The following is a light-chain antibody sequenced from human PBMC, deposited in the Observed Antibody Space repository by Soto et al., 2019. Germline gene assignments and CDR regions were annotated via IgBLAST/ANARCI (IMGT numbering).Light chain of an antibody. CDR1: QSINTD. CDR3: QQYTDWPMYT. CDR2: SAS. V-gene: IGKV3-15*01. J-gene: IGKJ2*01. Sequence: EIVLTQSPDTLSVSPGERATLSCRASQSINTDLAGYQQKSSRAPSRLLYSASSRATGIPTRFSGSGSGTEFTLTIKSLQSEDFAVYYYQQYTDWPMYTFGQGTNLEI.